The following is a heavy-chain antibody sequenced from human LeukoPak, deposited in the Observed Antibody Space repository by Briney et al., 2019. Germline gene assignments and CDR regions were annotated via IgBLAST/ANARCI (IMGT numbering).Heavy chain of an antibody. CDR2: IYYSGIT. CDR3: ARVNYYYMDV. CDR1: GGSISSYY. J-gene: IGHJ6*03. D-gene: IGHD4-23*01. Sequence: SETLSLTCTVSGGSISSYYWSWIRQPPGKGLEWIGYIYYSGITYYNPSLKSRPIISVDTSKNQFSLRLSSVTAADTAVYYCARVNYYYMDVWGKGTTVTVSS. V-gene: IGHV4-59*08.